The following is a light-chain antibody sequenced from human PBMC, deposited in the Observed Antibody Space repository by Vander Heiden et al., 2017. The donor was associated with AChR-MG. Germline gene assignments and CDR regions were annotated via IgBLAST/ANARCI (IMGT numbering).Light chain of an antibody. CDR1: NIGSES. CDR3: HIWDSSSDQVL. CDR2: DDS. Sequence: SAVLTQPPSVSVAPGQTARITCGGNNIGSESVHWYQQKPGQAPMLVIFDDSDRAPGIPERISGSKTGNTATLTISRVEAGDEADYYCHIWDSSSDQVLFGGGTKL. V-gene: IGLV3-21*02. J-gene: IGLJ2*01.